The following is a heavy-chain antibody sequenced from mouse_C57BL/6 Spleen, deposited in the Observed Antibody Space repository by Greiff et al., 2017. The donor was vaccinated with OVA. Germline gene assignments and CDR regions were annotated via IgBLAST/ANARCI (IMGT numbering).Heavy chain of an antibody. Sequence: VQLQQPGAELVRPGSSVKLSCKASGYTFTSYWMDWVKQRPGQGLEWIGNIYPSDSETHYNQKFKDKATLTVDKSSSTAYMQLSSLTSEDSAVYYCARAFITTVVAPFDYWGQGTTLTVSS. CDR3: ARAFITTVVAPFDY. J-gene: IGHJ2*01. D-gene: IGHD1-1*01. V-gene: IGHV1-61*01. CDR1: GYTFTSYW. CDR2: IYPSDSET.